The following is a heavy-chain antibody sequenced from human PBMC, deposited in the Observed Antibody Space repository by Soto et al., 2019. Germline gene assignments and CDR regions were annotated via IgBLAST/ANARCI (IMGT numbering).Heavy chain of an antibody. J-gene: IGHJ6*02. CDR3: ARAGGSGSYYPDYYYGMDV. D-gene: IGHD3-10*01. V-gene: IGHV1-69*12. CDR2: IIPIFGKA. CDR1: GGTFSSYA. Sequence: QVQLVQSGAEVKKPGSSVKVSCKASGGTFSSYAISWVRQAPGQGLEWMGGIIPIFGKANYAQKFQGRVTITADESTSTAYMELSSLRSEDTAVYYCARAGGSGSYYPDYYYGMDVWGQGTTVTVSS.